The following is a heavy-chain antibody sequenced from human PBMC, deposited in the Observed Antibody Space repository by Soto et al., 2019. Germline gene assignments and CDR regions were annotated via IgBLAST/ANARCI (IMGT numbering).Heavy chain of an antibody. CDR3: AREGYYEVVY. D-gene: IGHD3-22*01. V-gene: IGHV4-4*07. CDR2: IYASGST. CDR1: GASITSYH. Sequence: LSLTCTVSGASITSYHWSWIRQPAGKGLEWIGRIYASGSTNYSPSLKSRVTLSIDTSKNQFSLKLNSVTAADTAVYYCAREGYYEVVYWGQGALVTV. J-gene: IGHJ4*02.